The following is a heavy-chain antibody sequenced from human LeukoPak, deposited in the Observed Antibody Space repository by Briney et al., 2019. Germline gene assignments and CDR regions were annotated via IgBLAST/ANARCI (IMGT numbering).Heavy chain of an antibody. D-gene: IGHD5-18*01. CDR2: ISGSGGST. Sequence: GGSLRLSCAASGFTFSSYAMSWVRQAPGKGLEWVSAISGSGGSTYYADSVKGRFTISRENSKNTLHLQMNSLRAKDTAVYYCAKDSRSVYSYGSPYYWGQGTLVTVSS. V-gene: IGHV3-23*01. CDR1: GFTFSSYA. J-gene: IGHJ4*02. CDR3: AKDSRSVYSYGSPYY.